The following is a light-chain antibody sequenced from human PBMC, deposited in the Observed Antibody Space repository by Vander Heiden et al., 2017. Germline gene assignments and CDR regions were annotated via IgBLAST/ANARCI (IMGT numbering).Light chain of an antibody. V-gene: IGKV1-5*03. Sequence: DIEMTQSPSTVSASLGDRVTITCRASQSVNAWVAWYQKKPGKAPKVLIHKASTLENGVPSRFSGSGFGTEFSLIISSVQADDSATYYCQQYQTSSTFAQGTRVEI. CDR2: KAS. CDR3: QQYQTSST. CDR1: QSVNAW. J-gene: IGKJ1*01.